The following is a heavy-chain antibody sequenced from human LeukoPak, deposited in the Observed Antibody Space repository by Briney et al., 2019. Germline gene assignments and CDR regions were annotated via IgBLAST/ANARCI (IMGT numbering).Heavy chain of an antibody. CDR1: GYTFTGYY. D-gene: IGHD6-19*01. CDR2: INPNSGGT. V-gene: IGHV1-2*02. Sequence: GASVKVSCKASGYTFTGYYMHWVRQAPGQGLEWMGWINPNSGGTNYAQKFQGRVTMTRDTSISTAYMELSRLRSDDTAVYYCARSGYSSGWYAFDIWGQGTMVTVSS. J-gene: IGHJ3*02. CDR3: ARSGYSSGWYAFDI.